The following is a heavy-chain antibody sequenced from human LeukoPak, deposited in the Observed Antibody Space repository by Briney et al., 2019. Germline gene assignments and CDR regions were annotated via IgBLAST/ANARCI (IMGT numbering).Heavy chain of an antibody. D-gene: IGHD3-3*01. CDR2: IKEDGSEK. J-gene: IGHJ4*02. CDR1: GFTFSSYW. Sequence: GGSLRLPCTASGFTFSSYWMSWVRQAPGKGLEWVASIKEDGSEKNYVESVKGRFTISRDNSKNTLYLQMNSLRAEDTAVYYCAKEGRGHDFWSGPDYWGQGTLVTVSS. V-gene: IGHV3-7*01. CDR3: AKEGRGHDFWSGPDY.